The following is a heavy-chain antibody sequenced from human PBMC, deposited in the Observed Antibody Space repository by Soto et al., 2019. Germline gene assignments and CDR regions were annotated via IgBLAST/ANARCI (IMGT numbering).Heavy chain of an antibody. V-gene: IGHV3-23*01. CDR3: AKDAIGSSVRVWESWRNGSSDL. J-gene: IGHJ2*01. D-gene: IGHD2-2*01. Sequence: GKGLEWVSAISGSGGSTYYADSVKGRFTISRDNSKNTLYLQMNSLRAEDSFFFFQAKDAIGSSVRVWESWRNGSSDL. CDR2: ISGSGGST.